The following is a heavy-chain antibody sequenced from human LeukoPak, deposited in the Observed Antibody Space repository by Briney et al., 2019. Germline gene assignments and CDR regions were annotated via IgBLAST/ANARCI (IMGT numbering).Heavy chain of an antibody. D-gene: IGHD3-9*01. Sequence: GGSLRLSWAASGFTFSSYWMSWVRQAPGKGLEWVANIKQDGSEKYYVDSVKGRFTISRDNAKNSLYLQMNSLRAEDTAVYYCARDSGETYYDILTGYQYWGQGTLVTVSS. CDR2: IKQDGSEK. CDR1: GFTFSSYW. CDR3: ARDSGETYYDILTGYQY. V-gene: IGHV3-7*01. J-gene: IGHJ4*02.